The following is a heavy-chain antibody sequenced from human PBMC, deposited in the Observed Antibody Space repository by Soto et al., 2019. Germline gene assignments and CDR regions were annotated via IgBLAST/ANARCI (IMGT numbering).Heavy chain of an antibody. CDR3: VMVDNYVTPTPQDV. V-gene: IGHV1-18*01. CDR1: GYIVVNYG. CDR2: ISPYTGNT. J-gene: IGHJ6*02. Sequence: QVQLVQSGDEVKKPGASVKVSCKASGYIVVNYGIAWVRQAPGQGLEWRGWISPYTGNTHSATKVQGRLTMTTDTSTSTAYMDLGSLTSDDTAVYYCVMVDNYVTPTPQDVWGQGTTVTVSS. D-gene: IGHD3-16*01.